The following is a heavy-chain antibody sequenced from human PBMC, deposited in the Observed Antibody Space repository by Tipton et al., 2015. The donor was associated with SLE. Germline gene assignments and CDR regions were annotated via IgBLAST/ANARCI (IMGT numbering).Heavy chain of an antibody. CDR3: ARDGAMILPRGSFDI. CDR2: IYTSGST. D-gene: IGHD3-22*01. CDR1: GRSISSYY. Sequence: TLSLTCPVSGRSISSYYWSWVRKPAGNGLEWMGRIYTSGSTNYNPSLKSRVTMSVETSKNQFSLTLSSVTAADTAVYYCARDGAMILPRGSFDIWGQGTKVTVPS. J-gene: IGHJ3*02. V-gene: IGHV4-4*07.